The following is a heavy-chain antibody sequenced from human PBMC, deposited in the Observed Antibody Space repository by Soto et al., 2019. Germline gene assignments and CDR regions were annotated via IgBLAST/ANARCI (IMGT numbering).Heavy chain of an antibody. D-gene: IGHD1-20*01. CDR1: GFPFSSYC. CDR2: IQTDGRNA. CDR3: ARGIRNYYGMDV. V-gene: IGHV3-74*01. J-gene: IGHJ6*02. Sequence: XESLSLYCAASGFPFSSYCMHWVRQAPGKGLVWVSRIQTDGRNANYAESVRGRFTISRDNAQNTVFLQMSSLRAEDTAVYYCARGIRNYYGMDVWGQGTTVTVSS.